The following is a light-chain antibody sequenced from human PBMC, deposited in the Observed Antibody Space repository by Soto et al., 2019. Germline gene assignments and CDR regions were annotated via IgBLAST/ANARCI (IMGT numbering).Light chain of an antibody. V-gene: IGLV2-14*01. CDR3: SSYTTSSSLV. CDR1: STDVGTFNY. CDR2: EVI. J-gene: IGLJ2*01. Sequence: QSALTQPASVSGSPGQSITISCTATSTDVGTFNYVAWYQQYPGKAPKLMIYEVINRPSGVSNRFSGSKSGNTAPLIISGLEAEYEADYYCSSYTTSSSLVFGGGTKVTVL.